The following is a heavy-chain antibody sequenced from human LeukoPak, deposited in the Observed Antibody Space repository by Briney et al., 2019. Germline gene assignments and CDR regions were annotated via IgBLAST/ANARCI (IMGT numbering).Heavy chain of an antibody. D-gene: IGHD3-16*01. J-gene: IGHJ3*02. CDR3: AGRWGLTTFGDAFDI. CDR2: ITPILGIA. V-gene: IGHV1-69*04. CDR1: GGTFSSYA. Sequence: ASVKVSCKASGGTFSSYAISWVRQAPGQGLEWMGRITPILGIANYAQKFQGRVTITADKSTSTAYMELSSLRSEDTAVYYCAGRWGLTTFGDAFDIWGQGTMVTVSS.